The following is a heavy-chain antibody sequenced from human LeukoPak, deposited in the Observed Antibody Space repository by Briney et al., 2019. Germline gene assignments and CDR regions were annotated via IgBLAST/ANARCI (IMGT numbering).Heavy chain of an antibody. Sequence: TGGSLRLSCAAPGFSFSSYSMDWVRQAPGRGQEWVSSISASGNYIYYADSVKGRFTISRDSAENSLYLQMNSLGAEDTAVYYCARGLYYYGTDAFDIWGQGTMVTVS. CDR2: ISASGNYI. D-gene: IGHD3-16*01. CDR1: GFSFSSYS. CDR3: ARGLYYYGTDAFDI. J-gene: IGHJ3*02. V-gene: IGHV3-21*01.